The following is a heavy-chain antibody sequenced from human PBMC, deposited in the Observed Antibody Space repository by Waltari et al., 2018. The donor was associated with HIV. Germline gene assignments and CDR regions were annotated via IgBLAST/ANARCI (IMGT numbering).Heavy chain of an antibody. CDR1: GGSISSGGYY. Sequence: QVQLQESGPGLVKPSQTLSLTCTVSGGSISSGGYYWGWIRQHPGKGLEWIGFIYYSGSTYYNPSLKSRVTISVDTSKNQFSLKLSSVTAADTAVYYCARDGKSSYYYDSSPNWFDPWGQGTLVAVSS. D-gene: IGHD3-22*01. J-gene: IGHJ5*02. V-gene: IGHV4-31*03. CDR2: IYYSGST. CDR3: ARDGKSSYYYDSSPNWFDP.